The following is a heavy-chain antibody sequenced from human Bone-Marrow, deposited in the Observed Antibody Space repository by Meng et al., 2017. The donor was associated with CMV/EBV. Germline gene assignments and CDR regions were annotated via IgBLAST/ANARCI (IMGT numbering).Heavy chain of an antibody. D-gene: IGHD5-18*01. J-gene: IGHJ4*02. CDR2: INPNSGGT. CDR3: AARGYNYGQNFEY. Sequence: QVHLVQSGPEVAKPGASVKVSCKASGYTFTDYYMHWVRQAPGQGLEWMGWINPNSGGTSYAQKFQGRVTMTRDTSINTAYMELTSLTPDDTAVYYCAARGYNYGQNFEYWGQGTLVTVSS. CDR1: GYTFTDYY. V-gene: IGHV1-2*02.